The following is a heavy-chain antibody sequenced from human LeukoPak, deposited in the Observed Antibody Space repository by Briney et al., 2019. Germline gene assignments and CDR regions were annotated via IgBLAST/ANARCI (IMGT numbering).Heavy chain of an antibody. CDR2: ISSSSTTI. V-gene: IGHV3-48*01. J-gene: IGHJ4*02. CDR1: GFTFSSYS. D-gene: IGHD3-10*01. CDR3: ASDYGESY. Sequence: GGSLRLSCAASGFTFSSYSMMWVRQAPGKGLEWVSYISSSSTTIHYADSVKGRFTISRDNAKNSVYLQMNSLRAEDTALYYCASDYGESYWGQGTLVTVSS.